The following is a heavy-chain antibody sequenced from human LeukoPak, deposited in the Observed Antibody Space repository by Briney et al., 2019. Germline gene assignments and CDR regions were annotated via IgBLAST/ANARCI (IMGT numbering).Heavy chain of an antibody. V-gene: IGHV1-18*04. CDR3: ARSGYYYGSGSLLNPALFFDY. CDR1: GYTFTGYY. D-gene: IGHD3-10*01. Sequence: ASVKVSCKASGYTFTGYYMHWVRQAPGQGLEWMGWISAYNGNTNYAQKFQGRVTITADESTSTAYMELSSLRSEDTAVYYCARSGYYYGSGSLLNPALFFDYWGQGTLVTVSS. CDR2: ISAYNGNT. J-gene: IGHJ4*02.